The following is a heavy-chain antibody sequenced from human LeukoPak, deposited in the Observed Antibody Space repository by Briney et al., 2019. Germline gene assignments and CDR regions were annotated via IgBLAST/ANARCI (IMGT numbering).Heavy chain of an antibody. CDR3: ARDRDSYGGTHFDY. Sequence: GGSLTLSCLASGFTFSSYVINWVRQAPGKGLEWVAAIMSSASTIYYADSVKGGFTISRDNAKNTLYLQKNSLRAEDTAVYYCARDRDSYGGTHFDYWGQGTLVTVSS. CDR2: IMSSASTI. CDR1: GFTFSSYV. D-gene: IGHD4-23*01. J-gene: IGHJ4*02. V-gene: IGHV3-48*03.